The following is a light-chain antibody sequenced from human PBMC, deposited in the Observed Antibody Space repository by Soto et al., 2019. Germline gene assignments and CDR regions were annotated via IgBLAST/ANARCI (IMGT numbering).Light chain of an antibody. Sequence: QSTLTHPGSVSGSPGQSITISCSGTSRDVGAYNLVSWYQQRPGKAPKLLIYEVRNRPSGLSYRFSGSKSGNTASLTISSLLPEDEADYFCSSFSSRNTLVFGGGTKVTVL. CDR1: SRDVGAYNL. J-gene: IGLJ2*01. CDR2: EVR. V-gene: IGLV2-14*01. CDR3: SSFSSRNTLV.